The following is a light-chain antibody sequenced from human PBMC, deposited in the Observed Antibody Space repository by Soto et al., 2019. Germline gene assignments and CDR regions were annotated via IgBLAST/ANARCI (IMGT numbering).Light chain of an antibody. J-gene: IGKJ1*01. V-gene: IGKV4-1*01. CDR3: QQYYSLPRT. CDR2: GAS. Sequence: DIVMTQSPDSLSVSLVEMATINCKSIHIVLYSPNNKDCLAWYQQKPGQPPKLLIYGASTRESGVPDRFSGSGSGTDFTLTISSLQAPDVAVYYCQQYYSLPRTFGQGTKVDIK. CDR1: HIVLYSPNNKDC.